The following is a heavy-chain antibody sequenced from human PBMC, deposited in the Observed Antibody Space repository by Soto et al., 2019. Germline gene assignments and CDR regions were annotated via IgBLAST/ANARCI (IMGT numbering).Heavy chain of an antibody. D-gene: IGHD5-18*01. J-gene: IGHJ4*02. Sequence: GGSLRLSCSASGFTFSSYAMHWVRQAPGKGLEYVSAISSNGGSTYYADSVKGRFTTSRDNSKNTLYLQMSSLRAGDTAVYYCVKEYSYGPYYFDYWGQGTLVTVS. V-gene: IGHV3-64D*08. CDR1: GFTFSSYA. CDR3: VKEYSYGPYYFDY. CDR2: ISSNGGST.